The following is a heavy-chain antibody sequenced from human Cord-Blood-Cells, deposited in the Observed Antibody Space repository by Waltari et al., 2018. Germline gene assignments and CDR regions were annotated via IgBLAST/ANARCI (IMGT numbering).Heavy chain of an antibody. CDR3: ARSPCSSTSCYRGYYMDV. CDR1: GGSISSSSYY. CDR2: SYYSGST. V-gene: IGHV4-39*01. J-gene: IGHJ6*03. Sequence: QLQLQESGPGLVKPSETLSLTCTVSGGSISSSSYYWGWIRQPPGKGLEWIGSSYYSGSTYYNPSLKSRVTISVDTSKNQFSLKLSSVTAADTAVYYCARSPCSSTSCYRGYYMDVWGKGTTVTVSS. D-gene: IGHD2-2*02.